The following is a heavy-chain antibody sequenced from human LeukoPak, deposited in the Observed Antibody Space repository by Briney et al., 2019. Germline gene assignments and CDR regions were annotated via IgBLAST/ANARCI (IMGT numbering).Heavy chain of an antibody. J-gene: IGHJ3*02. CDR3: ARAGHYYDSSGNNAFDI. Sequence: SETLSLTCTVSGGSISSYYWSWIRQPPGKGLEWIGYIYYSGSTNYNPSLKSRVTISVDMSKNQFSLKLSSVTAADTAVYYCARAGHYYDSSGNNAFDIWGQGTMVTVSS. V-gene: IGHV4-59*01. CDR1: GGSISSYY. CDR2: IYYSGST. D-gene: IGHD3-22*01.